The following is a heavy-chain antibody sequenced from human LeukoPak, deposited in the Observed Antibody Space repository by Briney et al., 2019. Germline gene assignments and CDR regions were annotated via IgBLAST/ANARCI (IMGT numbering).Heavy chain of an antibody. Sequence: ASVKVSCKASGYTFTSYGISWVRQAPGQGLEWMGWISAYNGNTNYAQKLQGRVTMTTDTSTSTAYMELRSLRSDDTAVYYCVRYQYYYGSETYDYWGQGTLVTVSS. V-gene: IGHV1-18*01. CDR3: VRYQYYYGSETYDY. D-gene: IGHD3-10*01. CDR1: GYTFTSYG. CDR2: ISAYNGNT. J-gene: IGHJ4*02.